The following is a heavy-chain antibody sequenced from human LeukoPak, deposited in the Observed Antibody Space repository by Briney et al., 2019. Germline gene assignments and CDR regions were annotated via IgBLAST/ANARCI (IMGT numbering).Heavy chain of an antibody. D-gene: IGHD1-26*01. V-gene: IGHV4-30-2*01. CDR3: ATANRYSGSYYAY. CDR2: IYHSGGT. Sequence: SETLSPTCAVSGGSISSGGYSWSWIRQPPGKGLEWIGYIYHSGGTYYNPSLKSRVTISVDRSKNQFSLKLSSVTAADTAVYYCATANRYSGSYYAYWGQGTLVTVSS. CDR1: GGSISSGGYS. J-gene: IGHJ4*02.